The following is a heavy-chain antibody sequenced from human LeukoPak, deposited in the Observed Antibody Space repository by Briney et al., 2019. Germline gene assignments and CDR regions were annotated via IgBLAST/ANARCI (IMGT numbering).Heavy chain of an antibody. D-gene: IGHD3-22*01. CDR2: INSDGSST. Sequence: GSLRLSCAASGFTVSTNCMTWVRQAPVKGLVWVSRINSDGSSTSYADSVKGRFTISRDNAKNTLYLQMNSLRAEDTAVYYCARNPDRDYYYYYGMDVWGQGTTVTVSS. CDR3: ARNPDRDYYYYYGMDV. V-gene: IGHV3-74*01. J-gene: IGHJ6*02. CDR1: GFTVSTNC.